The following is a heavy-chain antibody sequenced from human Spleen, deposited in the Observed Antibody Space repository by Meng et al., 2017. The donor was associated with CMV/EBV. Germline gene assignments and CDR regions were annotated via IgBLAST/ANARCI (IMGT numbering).Heavy chain of an antibody. V-gene: IGHV1-18*01. CDR3: ARDDSSSWYY. D-gene: IGHD6-13*01. J-gene: IGHJ4*02. CDR1: GYTFASYG. Sequence: ASVKVSCKTSGYTFASYGISWVRQAPGQGLEWMGWVSAYNGNTNYAQKLQGRVTMTTDTSTSTAYMELRSRRSDDTAVYYCARDDSSSWYYWGQGTLVTVSS. CDR2: VSAYNGNT.